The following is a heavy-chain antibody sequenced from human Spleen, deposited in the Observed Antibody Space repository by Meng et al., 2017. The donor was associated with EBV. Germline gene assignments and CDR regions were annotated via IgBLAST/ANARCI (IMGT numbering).Heavy chain of an antibody. Sequence: QPLQRVPVLFNPSEAPALTGAVYGGSFSGYYWSWSRQPPGKGLEWIGEINHSGSTNYNPSLKSRVTISVDTSKNQFSLKLSSVTAADTAVYYCAIRPGIAAAQDPWGQGTLVTVSS. CDR2: INHSGST. CDR1: GGSFSGYY. V-gene: IGHV4-34*01. CDR3: AIRPGIAAAQDP. D-gene: IGHD6-13*01. J-gene: IGHJ5*02.